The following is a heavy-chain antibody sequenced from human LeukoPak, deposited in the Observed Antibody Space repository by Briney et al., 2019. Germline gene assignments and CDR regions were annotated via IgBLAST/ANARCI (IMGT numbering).Heavy chain of an antibody. Sequence: SVKVSCEASGGTFSSYAISWVRQAPGQGLEWMGGIIPIFGTANYAQKFQGRVTITADESTSTAYMELSSLRSEDTAVYYCARDYYGSGSHPNWFDPWGQGTLVTVSS. V-gene: IGHV1-69*01. CDR2: IIPIFGTA. CDR1: GGTFSSYA. D-gene: IGHD3-10*01. CDR3: ARDYYGSGSHPNWFDP. J-gene: IGHJ5*02.